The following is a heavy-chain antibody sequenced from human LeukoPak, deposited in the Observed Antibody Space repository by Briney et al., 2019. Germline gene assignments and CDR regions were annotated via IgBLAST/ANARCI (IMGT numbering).Heavy chain of an antibody. Sequence: PSETLSLTCAVYGGSFSGYYWSWIRQPPGKGLEWIGEINHSGSTNYNPSLKGRVTISVDTSKNQFSLKLSSVTAADTAVYYCARSPFTMVRGVIDYWGQGTLVTVSS. D-gene: IGHD3-10*01. J-gene: IGHJ4*02. CDR3: ARSPFTMVRGVIDY. CDR1: GGSFSGYY. CDR2: INHSGST. V-gene: IGHV4-34*01.